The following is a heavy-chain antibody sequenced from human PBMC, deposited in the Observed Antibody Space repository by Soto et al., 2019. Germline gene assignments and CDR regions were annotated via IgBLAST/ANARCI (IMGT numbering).Heavy chain of an antibody. CDR2: IKQDGSET. V-gene: IGHV3-7*01. Sequence: EVQLVESGGGLVQPGGSLRLSCAASGFTFSSYWMSWVRQAPGKGLEWVANIKQDGSETYYVDSVKGRLTISRDNAKSSLDLQMNSLRAEDTAVYYCARGPSSGSYGWFDPWGQGTLVTVSS. J-gene: IGHJ5*02. CDR3: ARGPSSGSYGWFDP. CDR1: GFTFSSYW. D-gene: IGHD3-10*01.